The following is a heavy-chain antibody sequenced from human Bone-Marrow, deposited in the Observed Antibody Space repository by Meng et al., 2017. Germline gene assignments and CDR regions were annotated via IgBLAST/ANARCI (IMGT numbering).Heavy chain of an antibody. D-gene: IGHD3-10*01. CDR1: GYTFIDYY. Sequence: ASVKVSWKASGYTFIDYYMHWVRQAPGQGLEYMGWINPKSGGTKYAQNFQGRVTMTGDTPVTTVYMEVSSLRPDDTAVYYCARGDRTDYFGSGSRLDYWGQGTLVTVSS. CDR3: ARGDRTDYFGSGSRLDY. V-gene: IGHV1-2*02. CDR2: INPKSGGT. J-gene: IGHJ4*02.